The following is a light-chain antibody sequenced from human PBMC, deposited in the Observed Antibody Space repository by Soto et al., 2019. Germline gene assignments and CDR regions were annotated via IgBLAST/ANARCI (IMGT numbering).Light chain of an antibody. CDR1: SSDVGGYNY. V-gene: IGLV2-11*01. CDR2: DVI. CDR3: CSFAGGNTFA. J-gene: IGLJ1*01. Sequence: QSALTQPRSVSGSPGQSVTISCTGTSSDVGGYNYVSWYQQHPRKAPKLMIYDVIKRPSGVPDRFSGSKSGTTASLTISGLQAEDEADYYCCSFAGGNTFAFGTGTKLTVL.